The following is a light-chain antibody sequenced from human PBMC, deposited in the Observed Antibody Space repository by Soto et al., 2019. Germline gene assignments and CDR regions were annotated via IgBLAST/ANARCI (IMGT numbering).Light chain of an antibody. J-gene: IGKJ1*01. CDR3: QKYNSSPRT. V-gene: IGKV1-27*01. CDR1: QGMSNY. Sequence: QITKTPSSLSASVGDRVTITCRASQGMSNYLAWYQQKPGKVPKLLIYAASTLQSGVPSRFSGSGSGTDFTLTISSLQPEDVATYYCQKYNSSPRTFGQGTKVDIK. CDR2: AAS.